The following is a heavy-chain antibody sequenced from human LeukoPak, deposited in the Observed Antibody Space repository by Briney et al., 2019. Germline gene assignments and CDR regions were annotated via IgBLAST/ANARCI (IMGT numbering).Heavy chain of an antibody. CDR2: VYYTGST. Sequence: SETLSLTCTVSGGSISSYYWSWIRQPPGKGLEWIAYVYYTGSTNYNPSLQSRFSISVDTSKNQFFLKLSSVTAADTAVYYCARVTDSGYDFRGCFDVWGRGSLVTVSS. J-gene: IGHJ2*01. CDR1: GGSISSYY. V-gene: IGHV4-59*01. D-gene: IGHD5-12*01. CDR3: ARVTDSGYDFRGCFDV.